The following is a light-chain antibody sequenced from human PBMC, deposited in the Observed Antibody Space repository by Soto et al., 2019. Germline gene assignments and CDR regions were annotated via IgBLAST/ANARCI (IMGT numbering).Light chain of an antibody. J-gene: IGKJ1*01. V-gene: IGKV3-15*01. CDR3: QQYNNWWT. CDR2: GAS. CDR1: QSVSSS. Sequence: EIVMTQSPATLSVSPGERATLSCRASQSVSSSLAWYQQKPGQAPRLLIYGASTRATGFPARFSGSGSGTEFTLTISSLQSEDFAVYYCQQYNNWWTLGQRTKVEIK.